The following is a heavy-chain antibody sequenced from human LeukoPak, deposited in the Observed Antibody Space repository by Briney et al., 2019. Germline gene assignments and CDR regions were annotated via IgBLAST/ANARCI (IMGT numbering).Heavy chain of an antibody. CDR3: AKGPQLNSGYHPDY. V-gene: IGHV3-23*01. Sequence: GGSLRLSCAASGFTFSSAAMTWVRQAPGRGLEWVSTVTGSDDRTYYADSVKGRFTISGDYSRNMLHLQMNSLRVEDTAMYYCAKGPQLNSGYHPDYWGQGTLVTVSS. D-gene: IGHD3-22*01. J-gene: IGHJ4*02. CDR2: VTGSDDRT. CDR1: GFTFSSAA.